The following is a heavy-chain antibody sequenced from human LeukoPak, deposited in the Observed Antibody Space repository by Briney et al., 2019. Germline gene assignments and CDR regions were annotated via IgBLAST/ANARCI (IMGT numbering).Heavy chain of an antibody. CDR3: AKDRSGTGYYYYYMDV. V-gene: IGHV3-30*02. Sequence: GGSLRLSFAASGFTFSSYGMHWVRQTPGKGLEWVAFIRYDGSNKYYADSVKGRFTISRDNSKNTLYLQMNSLRAEDTAVYYCAKDRSGTGYYYYYMDVWGKGTTVTVSS. D-gene: IGHD1-1*01. J-gene: IGHJ6*03. CDR1: GFTFSSYG. CDR2: IRYDGSNK.